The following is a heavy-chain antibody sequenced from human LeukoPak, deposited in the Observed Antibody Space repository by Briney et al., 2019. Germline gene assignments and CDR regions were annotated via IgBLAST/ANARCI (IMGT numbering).Heavy chain of an antibody. CDR1: GFTFSSYT. CDR3: AKDPNIVGATDLADDY. CDR2: ISGSGGST. D-gene: IGHD1-26*01. V-gene: IGHV3-23*01. J-gene: IGHJ4*02. Sequence: GGSLRLSCAASGFTFSSYTMNWVRQAPGKGLEWVSAISGSGGSTYYADSVKGRFTISRDNSKNTLYLQMNSLRAEDTAVYYCAKDPNIVGATDLADDYWGQGTLVTVSS.